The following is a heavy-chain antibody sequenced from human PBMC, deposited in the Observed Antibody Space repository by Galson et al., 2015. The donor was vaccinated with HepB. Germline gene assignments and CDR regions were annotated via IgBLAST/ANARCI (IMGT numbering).Heavy chain of an antibody. CDR1: GFTFSSYS. CDR2: ISSSSTI. J-gene: IGHJ4*02. D-gene: IGHD3-10*01. V-gene: IGHV3-48*02. CDR3: ARDPRLWFGERPPYYFDY. Sequence: SLRLSCAASGFTFSSYSMNWVRQAPGKGLEWVSYISSSSTIYYADSVKGRFTISRDNAKNSLYLQMNSLRDEDTAVYYCARDPRLWFGERPPYYFDYWGQGTLVTVSS.